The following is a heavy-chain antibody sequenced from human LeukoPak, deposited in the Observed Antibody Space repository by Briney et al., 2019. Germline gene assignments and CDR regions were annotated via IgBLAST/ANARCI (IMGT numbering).Heavy chain of an antibody. CDR1: GGSISSSSYY. CDR2: IYYSGST. CDR3: ARFNATYAFDI. V-gene: IGHV4-39*07. Sequence: SETLSLTCTVSGGSISSSSYYWGWIRQPPGKGLEWIGSIYYSGSTYYNPSLKSRVTISVDTSKNQFSLKLSSVTAADTAVYYCARFNATYAFDIWGQGTMVTVSS. J-gene: IGHJ3*02. D-gene: IGHD5-12*01.